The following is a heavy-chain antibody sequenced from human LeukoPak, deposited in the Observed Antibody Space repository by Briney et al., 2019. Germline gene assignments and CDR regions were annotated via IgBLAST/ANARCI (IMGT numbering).Heavy chain of an antibody. V-gene: IGHV3-48*01. Sequence: AGGSLRLSCAASGFTFSTYGMTWVRQAPGKGLEWISYISSSSDSIKYADSVKGRFTSSRDNSKNTLYLQMNSLRAEDTAVYYCVSALIGGFDYWGQGTLVTVSS. CDR1: GFTFSTYG. CDR2: ISSSSDSI. D-gene: IGHD3-3*01. CDR3: VSALIGGFDY. J-gene: IGHJ4*02.